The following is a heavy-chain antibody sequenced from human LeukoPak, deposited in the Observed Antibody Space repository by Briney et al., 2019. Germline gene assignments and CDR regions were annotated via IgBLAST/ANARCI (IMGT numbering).Heavy chain of an antibody. Sequence: SVRVSCKASGFTFTSYAMQWVRQARGQRLEWIGWIVVGSGNTNYAQKFQERGTITRDMSTSTAYMERSSLRSEDTDVYYCAADLGKDYYYGMDVWGQGTTVTVSS. CDR1: GFTFTSYA. CDR2: IVVGSGNT. CDR3: AADLGKDYYYGMDV. J-gene: IGHJ6*02. V-gene: IGHV1-58*02.